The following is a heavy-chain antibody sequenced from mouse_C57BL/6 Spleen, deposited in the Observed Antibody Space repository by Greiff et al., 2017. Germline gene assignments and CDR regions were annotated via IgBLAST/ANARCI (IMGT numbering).Heavy chain of an antibody. V-gene: IGHV5-4*01. J-gene: IGHJ2*01. CDR1: GFTFSSYA. CDR3: ARDRGNSYFDY. D-gene: IGHD2-1*01. CDR2: ISDGGSYT. Sequence: EVQGVESGGGLVKPGGSLKLSCAASGFTFSSYAMSWVRQTPETRLEWVATISDGGSYTYYPDNVKGRFTISRDNAKNNLYLQMSHLKSEDTAMYYCARDRGNSYFDYWGQGTTLTVSS.